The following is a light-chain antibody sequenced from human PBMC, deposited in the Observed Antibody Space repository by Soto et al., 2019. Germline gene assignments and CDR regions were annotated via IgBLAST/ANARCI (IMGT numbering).Light chain of an antibody. CDR2: AAS. J-gene: IGKJ3*01. V-gene: IGKV1-9*01. CDR3: QQLNSYPRT. Sequence: IQLTQSPSSLSASVGDRVTITCRASHGISSYLAWYQQKPGKAPKLLIYAASTLQSGVPSRFSDSGSGTDFTLTISSLQPEDFATYYCQQLNSYPRTFGPGTKVDIK. CDR1: HGISSY.